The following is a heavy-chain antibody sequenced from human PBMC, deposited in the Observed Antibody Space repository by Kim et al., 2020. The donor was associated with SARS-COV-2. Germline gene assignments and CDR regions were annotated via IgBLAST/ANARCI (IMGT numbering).Heavy chain of an antibody. J-gene: IGHJ6*01. D-gene: IGHD5-12*01. CDR3: ARNPGFDYFHDTTGHYY. CDR2: ITGSGGKT. V-gene: IGHV3-23*01. Sequence: GGSLRLSCEDSELTFSAYALNWVRQVPGKGLEWVSGITGSGGKTYYADSVKCRLTISRDNSTNTVYLHMNSLRAEDTAIYYCARNPGFDYFHDTTGHYY. CDR1: ELTFSAYA.